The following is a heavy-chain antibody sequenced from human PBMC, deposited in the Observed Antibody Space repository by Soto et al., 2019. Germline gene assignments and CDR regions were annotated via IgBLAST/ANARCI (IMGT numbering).Heavy chain of an antibody. D-gene: IGHD6-6*01. CDR1: GYTFTGYY. CDR3: ARGGSSSLDY. J-gene: IGHJ4*02. Sequence: QVQLVQSGAEVKKPGASVKVSCKASGYTFTGYYMHWVRQAPGQGPEWMGWINPNSGGTTYAQKFQGRVTVTRDPSISTASMELSSLRSDVTAVYYCARGGSSSLDYWGKGTLVTVSS. V-gene: IGHV1-2*02. CDR2: INPNSGGT.